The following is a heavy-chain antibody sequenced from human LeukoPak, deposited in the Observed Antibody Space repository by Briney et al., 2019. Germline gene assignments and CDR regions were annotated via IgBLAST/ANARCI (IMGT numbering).Heavy chain of an antibody. CDR1: GGSFSGYY. J-gene: IGHJ4*02. D-gene: IGHD1-1*01. Sequence: SETLSLTCAVYGGSFSGYYWSWIRQPPGKGPEWIGEINHSGSTNYNPSLKSRVTISVDTSKNQFSLKLSSVTAADTAVYYCARGLGYANLKWGQGTLVTVSS. V-gene: IGHV4-34*01. CDR2: INHSGST. CDR3: ARGLGYANLK.